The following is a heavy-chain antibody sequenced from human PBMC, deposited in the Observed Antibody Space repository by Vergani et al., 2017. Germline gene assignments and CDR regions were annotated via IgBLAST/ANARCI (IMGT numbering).Heavy chain of an antibody. CDR1: GGTFSSYA. J-gene: IGHJ5*02. D-gene: IGHD2-21*02. Sequence: QVQLVQSGAEVKKPGSSVKVSCKASGGTFSSYAISWVPQAPGQGLEWMGRIIPIFGTANYAQKFQGRVTITADESTSTAYMELSSLRSEDTAVYYCARDAAYCGGDCSPNWFDPWGQGTLVTVSS. CDR3: ARDAAYCGGDCSPNWFDP. V-gene: IGHV1-69*13. CDR2: IIPIFGTA.